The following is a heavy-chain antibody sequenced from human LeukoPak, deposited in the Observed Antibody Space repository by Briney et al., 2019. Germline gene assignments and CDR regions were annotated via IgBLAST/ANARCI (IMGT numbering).Heavy chain of an antibody. D-gene: IGHD6-19*01. CDR3: ARDRGAVAGYFDY. Sequence: GGSLRLSCAASGFTFSDYYMTWIRQAPGKGLEWVSYISSSGSSIYYADSVKGRFTISRDNAKNSLYLQMNSLRADDMAVYYCARDRGAVAGYFDYWGQGTLVTVSS. CDR1: GFTFSDYY. V-gene: IGHV3-11*04. J-gene: IGHJ4*02. CDR2: ISSSGSSI.